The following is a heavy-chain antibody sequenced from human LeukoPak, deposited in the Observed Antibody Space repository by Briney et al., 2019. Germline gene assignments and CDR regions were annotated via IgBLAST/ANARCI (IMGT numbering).Heavy chain of an antibody. D-gene: IGHD6-13*01. V-gene: IGHV1-18*01. CDR2: ISAHNGNA. CDR3: ARDLSVGEQQLPLVGDYYYGMDV. CDR1: GYTFTSYG. Sequence: ASVKVSCKTSGYTFTSYGINWVRQAPGQGLEWMGRISAHNGNANYAQKFQGRVTMTRDTSTSTVYMERSSLRSEDTAVYYCARDLSVGEQQLPLVGDYYYGMDVWGQGTTVTVSS. J-gene: IGHJ6*02.